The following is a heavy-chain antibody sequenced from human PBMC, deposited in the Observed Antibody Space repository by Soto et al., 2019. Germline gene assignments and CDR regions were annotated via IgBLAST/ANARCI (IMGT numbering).Heavy chain of an antibody. Sequence: QVQLVESGGGVVQPGRSLRLSCAASGFTFSSYAMHWVRQAPGKGLEWVAVISYDGSNKYYEDSVKGRFTISRDNSKNTLNLQMNGQKAEDTAVYYCARRPIVGASWAGGGWGQGTLVTVSS. CDR2: ISYDGSNK. V-gene: IGHV3-30-3*01. D-gene: IGHD1-26*01. CDR3: ARRPIVGASWAGGG. J-gene: IGHJ4*02. CDR1: GFTFSSYA.